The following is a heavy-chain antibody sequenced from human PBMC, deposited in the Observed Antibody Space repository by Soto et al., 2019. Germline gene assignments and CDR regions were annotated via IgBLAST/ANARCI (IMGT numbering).Heavy chain of an antibody. CDR3: ARGGLHRSDS. J-gene: IGHJ4*02. V-gene: IGHV4-34*01. Sequence: SETLSLSCAIYGGSFSDYYWSWIRQPPGKGLEWIGEINHSGSTNYNPSLKSRVTISVDTSKNQFSLQLSSVTAADTAVYYCARGGLHRSDSWGQGTLVT. CDR2: INHSGST. CDR1: GGSFSDYY.